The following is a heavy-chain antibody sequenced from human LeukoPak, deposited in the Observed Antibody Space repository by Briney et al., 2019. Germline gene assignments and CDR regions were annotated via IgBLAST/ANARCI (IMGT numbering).Heavy chain of an antibody. CDR2: IYSGDST. CDR1: GFTVSSNY. V-gene: IGHV3-53*01. Sequence: GGSLRLSCAASGFTVSSNYMSWVRQAPGKGLEWVSVIYSGDSTYYADSVKGRFTISRDNSKNTLYLQMNSLRAEDTAVYYCARASSAVVWVTNWGQGTLVTVSS. D-gene: IGHD2-2*01. J-gene: IGHJ4*02. CDR3: ARASSAVVWVTN.